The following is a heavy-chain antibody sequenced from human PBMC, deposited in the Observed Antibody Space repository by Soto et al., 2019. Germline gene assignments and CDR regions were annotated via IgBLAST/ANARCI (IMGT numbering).Heavy chain of an antibody. V-gene: IGHV3-23*01. J-gene: IGHJ4*02. CDR2: ISGSGGST. CDR3: AKDGTITMIVVVITVPDY. CDR1: GFTFSSYA. Sequence: GGSLRLSCAASGFTFSSYAMSWVRQAPGKGLEWVSAISGSGGSTYYADSVKGRFTISRDNSKNTLYLQMNSLRAEDTAVYYCAKDGTITMIVVVITVPDYWGQGTLVTVSS. D-gene: IGHD3-22*01.